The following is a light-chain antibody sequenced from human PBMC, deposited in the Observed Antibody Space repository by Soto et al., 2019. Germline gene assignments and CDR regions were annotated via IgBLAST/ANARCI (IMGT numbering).Light chain of an antibody. CDR3: HQSFSPLST. V-gene: IGKV1-39*01. J-gene: IGKJ1*01. CDR2: AAS. Sequence: DIQMTQSPSSLSASVGDRVTITCRASQSISNYLNWYQQNPGKATKLLIYAASSMQSGVPSRFSGRGSETDSTLTISSLQPDDSATYYCHQSFSPLSTFGRGTKVEV. CDR1: QSISNY.